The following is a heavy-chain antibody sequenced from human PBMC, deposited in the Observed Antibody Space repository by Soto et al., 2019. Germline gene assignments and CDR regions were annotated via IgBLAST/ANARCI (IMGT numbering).Heavy chain of an antibody. D-gene: IGHD3-16*02. Sequence: QVQLVQSGAEVKKPGASVKVSCKASGYTFTSYDINWVRQATGQGLEWMGWMNPNSGNTAYAKKFQDRVTMTKNNSKSKAHVELSSLRSDDTAVYYCSRYRSYGMDVWGQGTTVSVSS. V-gene: IGHV1-8*01. CDR2: MNPNSGNT. J-gene: IGHJ6*02. CDR3: SRYRSYGMDV. CDR1: GYTFTSYD.